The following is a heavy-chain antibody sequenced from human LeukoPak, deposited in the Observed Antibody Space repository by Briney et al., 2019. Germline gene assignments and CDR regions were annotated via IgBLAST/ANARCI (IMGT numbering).Heavy chain of an antibody. CDR2: IYYSGSA. Sequence: SETLSLTCTVSGGSIRSSYYYWGWIRQPPGKGLEWIGSIYYSGSAYYNPSLKSRVTISVDTSKNQFSLKLSSVTAADTAVYYCARHSSDYDFGSDDYWGQGTLVTVSS. J-gene: IGHJ4*02. CDR1: GGSIRSSYYY. CDR3: ARHSSDYDFGSDDY. V-gene: IGHV4-39*01. D-gene: IGHD3-3*01.